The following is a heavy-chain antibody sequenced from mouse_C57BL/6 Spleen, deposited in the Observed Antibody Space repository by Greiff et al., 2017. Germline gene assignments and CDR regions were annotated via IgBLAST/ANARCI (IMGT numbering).Heavy chain of an antibody. Sequence: VQLQPSGPELVKPGASVKISCKASGYSFTGYYMNWVKQSPEKSLEWIGEINPSTGGTTYNQKFKAKATLTVDKSSSTAYMQLKSLTSEDSAVYYCAAYDYDGYFDYWGQGTTLTVSS. V-gene: IGHV1-42*01. D-gene: IGHD2-4*01. CDR2: INPSTGGT. CDR1: GYSFTGYY. CDR3: AAYDYDGYFDY. J-gene: IGHJ2*01.